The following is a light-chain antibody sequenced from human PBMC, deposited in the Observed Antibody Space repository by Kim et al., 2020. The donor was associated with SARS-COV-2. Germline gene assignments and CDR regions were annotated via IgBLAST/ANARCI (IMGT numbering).Light chain of an antibody. J-gene: IGKJ1*01. V-gene: IGKV1-39*01. CDR3: DKSYSTPRT. Sequence: DIQMTQSPSSLSASVGDRVTITCRASQSISSYLNWYQQKPGKAPKLLIYAASSLQSGVPSRFSGSGSGTDFTLTISSLQPEEFAPYSCDKSYSTPRTFGEGTKMGIK. CDR2: AAS. CDR1: QSISSY.